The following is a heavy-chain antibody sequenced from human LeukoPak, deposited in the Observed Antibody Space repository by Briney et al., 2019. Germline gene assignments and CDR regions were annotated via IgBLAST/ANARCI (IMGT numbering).Heavy chain of an antibody. D-gene: IGHD6-13*01. CDR2: ISGGGGST. V-gene: IGHV3-23*01. CDR1: GFTVSSYY. CDR3: ARDWSEIAAADY. J-gene: IGHJ4*02. Sequence: GGSLRLSCAASGFTVSSYYMNWVREAPGKGLEWVSGISGGGGSTYYADSVKGRFTISRDNSKNTLFLQMNSLRVADTAVYYCARDWSEIAAADYWGQGTLVTVSS.